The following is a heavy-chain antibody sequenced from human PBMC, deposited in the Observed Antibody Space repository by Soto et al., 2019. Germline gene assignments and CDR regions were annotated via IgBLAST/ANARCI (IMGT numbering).Heavy chain of an antibody. CDR3: ASQGTIFGVAAYYFDY. Sequence: GGSLRLSCAASGFTFSSYAMSWVRQAPGKGLEWVSAISGSGGSTYYADSVKGRFTISRDNSKNTLYLQMNSLRAEDTAVYYCASQGTIFGVAAYYFDYWGQGTLVTVSS. D-gene: IGHD3-3*01. V-gene: IGHV3-23*01. CDR2: ISGSGGST. J-gene: IGHJ4*02. CDR1: GFTFSSYA.